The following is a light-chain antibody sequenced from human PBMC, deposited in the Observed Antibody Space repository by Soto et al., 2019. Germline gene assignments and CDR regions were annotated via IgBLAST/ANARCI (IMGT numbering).Light chain of an antibody. CDR2: SNN. CDR3: ASWDDSLKGWV. CDR1: TSNIGSNS. V-gene: IGLV1-44*01. Sequence: QSVLTQPPSASGTPGQRVTISCSGSTSNIGSNSVNWYQQVPGAAPRLLIDSNNQRPSGVPDRLSSSKSRTSASLAISGLQSDDEAHYYCASWDDSLKGWVFGGGTQLTVL. J-gene: IGLJ3*02.